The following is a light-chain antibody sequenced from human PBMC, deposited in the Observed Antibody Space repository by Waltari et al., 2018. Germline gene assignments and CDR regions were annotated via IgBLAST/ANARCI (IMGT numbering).Light chain of an antibody. J-gene: IGKJ1*01. CDR2: TGS. Sequence: DTRLTQSPSSLSASIGDRVTITCRARLSISSYLNWYQHKPGRAPTLLIHTGSTLQGGVPSRFSASKSGTVFTLTISSLQSEDFATYYCQQSYSLPQTFGQGTKVEIK. CDR1: LSISSY. CDR3: QQSYSLPQT. V-gene: IGKV1-39*01.